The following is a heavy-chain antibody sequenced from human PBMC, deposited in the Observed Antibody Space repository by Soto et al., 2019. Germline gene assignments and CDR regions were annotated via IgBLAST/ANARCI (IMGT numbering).Heavy chain of an antibody. V-gene: IGHV3-66*02. Sequence: GGSLRLSCAASGFTVSSNYMSWVRQAPGKGLEWVSVIYSGGSTYYADSVKGRFTISRDNSKNTLYLQMNSLRAEDTAVYYCAKDSYYDYVWGSYRSHWGQGTLVTVSS. CDR2: IYSGGST. D-gene: IGHD3-16*02. J-gene: IGHJ4*02. CDR3: AKDSYYDYVWGSYRSH. CDR1: GFTVSSNY.